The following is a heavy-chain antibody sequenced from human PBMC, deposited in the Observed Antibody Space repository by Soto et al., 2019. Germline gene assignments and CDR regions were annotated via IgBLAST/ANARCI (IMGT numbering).Heavy chain of an antibody. CDR3: ARLQGYCIDSRCSGHSALDV. V-gene: IGHV4-39*01. Sequence: QVQLQESGPGLVKPSETLSLNCTVSGGSISSSSYSWGWIRQPPGKGPEWIGTFYYSGSTYYNPSLNSRVTIHVDTTKNQFFLKLNSVTAADTAVYYCARLQGYCIDSRCSGHSALDVWGQGTTVTVSS. CDR2: FYYSGST. D-gene: IGHD2-15*01. CDR1: GGSISSSSYS. J-gene: IGHJ6*02.